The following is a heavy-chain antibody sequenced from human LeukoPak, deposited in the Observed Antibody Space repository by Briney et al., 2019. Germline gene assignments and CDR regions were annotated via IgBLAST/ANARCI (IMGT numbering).Heavy chain of an antibody. D-gene: IGHD1-26*01. CDR2: ISGDSGSI. Sequence: GGSLRLSCAASGFILSSYSMNWVRQAPGKGLEWISYISGDSGSIYYGDSVKGRFTIPRDNAKNSLYLQMNSLRAEDTAVYYCARGADGSYTLFDYWGQGTLVTVSS. J-gene: IGHJ4*02. CDR3: ARGADGSYTLFDY. V-gene: IGHV3-48*01. CDR1: GFILSSYS.